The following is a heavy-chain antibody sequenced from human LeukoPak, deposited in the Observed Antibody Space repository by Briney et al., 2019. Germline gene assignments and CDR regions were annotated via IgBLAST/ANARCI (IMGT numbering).Heavy chain of an antibody. CDR1: GFTFSSYA. V-gene: IGHV3-30*02. J-gene: IGHJ4*02. CDR3: AKLLLETGGIGEEFDY. D-gene: IGHD3-22*01. CDR2: IRHDGNKK. Sequence: AGGSLRLSCAASGFTFSSYAMYWVRQAPGKGLEWVAFIRHDGNKKYYADSVKGRFTIYRDNSKNTLYLQMNSLTGEDTAVYYCAKLLLETGGIGEEFDYWGQGTLVTVSS.